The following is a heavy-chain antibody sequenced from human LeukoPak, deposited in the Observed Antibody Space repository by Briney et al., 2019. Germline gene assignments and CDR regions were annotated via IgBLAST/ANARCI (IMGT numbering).Heavy chain of an antibody. Sequence: PGGSLRLSCAASGFTVSSNYMSWVRQAPGKGLEWVSVIYSGGSTYYADSVKGRFTISRDNSKNTLCLHVNSLRAEDTAVYYCAREYCSGGSCYSAYAFDIWGQGTMVTVSS. V-gene: IGHV3-66*01. J-gene: IGHJ3*02. D-gene: IGHD2-15*01. CDR1: GFTVSSNY. CDR3: AREYCSGGSCYSAYAFDI. CDR2: IYSGGST.